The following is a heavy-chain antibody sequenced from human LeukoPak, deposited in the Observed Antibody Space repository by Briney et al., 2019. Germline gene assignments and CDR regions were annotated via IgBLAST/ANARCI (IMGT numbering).Heavy chain of an antibody. J-gene: IGHJ4*02. V-gene: IGHV4-31*03. CDR2: IYYSGST. D-gene: IGHD2-2*01. CDR1: DGSISSGGYY. CDR3: ARESLGYCTSTRCYED. Sequence: SQTLSLTCTVSDGSISSGGYYWSWIRQHPGKGLEWIGYIYYSGSTYYNPSLKSRVTISVDTSKNQFSLKLSSVTAADTAVYYCARESLGYCTSTRCYEDWGQGTLVTVSS.